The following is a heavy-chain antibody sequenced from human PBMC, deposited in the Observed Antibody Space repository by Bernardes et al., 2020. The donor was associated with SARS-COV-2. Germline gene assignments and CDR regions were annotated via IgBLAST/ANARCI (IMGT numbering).Heavy chain of an antibody. Sequence: AAGKVSCKASGYTFTGYYMHWVRQAPGQGLEWMGWITPTSGGTTYAQKFQGRVTMTRDTSISTAYMELSRLRSDDTAVYYCARSGVTTIYYYYGMDVWGQGTTVTVSS. D-gene: IGHD4-17*01. CDR1: GYTFTGYY. V-gene: IGHV1-2*02. CDR3: ARSGVTTIYYYYGMDV. J-gene: IGHJ6*02. CDR2: ITPTSGGT.